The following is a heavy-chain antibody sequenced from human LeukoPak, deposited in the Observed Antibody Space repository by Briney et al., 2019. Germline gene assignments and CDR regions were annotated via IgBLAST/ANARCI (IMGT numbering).Heavy chain of an antibody. CDR1: GLGRSFKETW. V-gene: IGHV3-15*01. CDR3: TTDPRY. CDR2: IKGKPDGGAI. Sequence: TGGSLRLSCSASGLGRSFKETWMSWVRRAPGQGLEWIGRIKGKPDGGAIDYIAPVRGRFSISRDDSKNLVFLQMDSLKIEDTAVYYCTTDPRYWGQGTMVTVSS. J-gene: IGHJ4*02.